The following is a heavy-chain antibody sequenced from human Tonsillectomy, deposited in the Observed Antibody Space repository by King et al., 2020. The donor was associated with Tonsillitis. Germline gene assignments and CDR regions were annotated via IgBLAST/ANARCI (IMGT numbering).Heavy chain of an antibody. CDR2: IQSKTDGGTT. CDR1: GFTFSNAW. J-gene: IGHJ4*02. V-gene: IGHV3-15*01. CDR3: TTTDDYGGNWPLFLGDY. D-gene: IGHD4-23*01. Sequence: VQLVESGGGLVKPGGSLRLSCAASGFTFSNAWMSWVRQAPGKGLEWVGRIQSKTDGGTTDYAAPVKGRFTISRDDSKNTLYLQMNSLKTEDTAVYYCTTTDDYGGNWPLFLGDYWGQGTLVTVSS.